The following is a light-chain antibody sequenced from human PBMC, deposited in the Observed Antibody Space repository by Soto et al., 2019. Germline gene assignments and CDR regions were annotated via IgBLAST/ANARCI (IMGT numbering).Light chain of an antibody. Sequence: QCALTQPPSASGSPGQSVTISCTGTSSYVGGYNYVSWYQQHPGKAPKLMIYEVSKRPSGVPDRFSGSKSGNTDSLTVSGLQAEDEADYYCSSYGGRNNLVFGGGTKLTAL. CDR3: SSYGGRNNLV. J-gene: IGLJ3*02. CDR2: EVS. CDR1: SSYVGGYNY. V-gene: IGLV2-8*01.